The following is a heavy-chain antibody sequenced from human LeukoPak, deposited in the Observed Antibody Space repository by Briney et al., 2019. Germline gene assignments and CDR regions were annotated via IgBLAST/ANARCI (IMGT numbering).Heavy chain of an antibody. CDR1: GFTFNNYA. Sequence: GGSLRLSCAASGFTFNNYAMSWVRQAPGKGLEWVSSISGSTVSTYYADSVKGRFIISRDNSKNTLYLQMNSLRAEDTALYYCAKQYAVGFDPWGQGTLVTVSS. CDR2: ISGSTVST. CDR3: AKQYAVGFDP. J-gene: IGHJ5*02. D-gene: IGHD6-19*01. V-gene: IGHV3-23*01.